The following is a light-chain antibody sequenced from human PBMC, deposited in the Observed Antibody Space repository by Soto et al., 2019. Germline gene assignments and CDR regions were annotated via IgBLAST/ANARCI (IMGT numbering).Light chain of an antibody. J-gene: IGKJ1*01. CDR1: QGISNS. Sequence: IQLTQSPSSLSASVGDRVTITCRASQGISNSLAWYQQKPGKAPKLLMYLASTLQSGVPPRFSGTGSGTNFTLTISSLQPEDFATYYCQQLIRFPTKFGQGTMVDIK. CDR3: QQLIRFPTK. V-gene: IGKV1-9*01. CDR2: LAS.